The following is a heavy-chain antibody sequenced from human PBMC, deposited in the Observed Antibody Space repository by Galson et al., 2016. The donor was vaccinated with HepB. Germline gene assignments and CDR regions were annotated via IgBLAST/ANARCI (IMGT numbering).Heavy chain of an antibody. Sequence: LSLTCAVSGAPVNTQTWWSWVRQPPGKGLEWIGEIYHHGGANYNTSLRGRVTLSVDKSRHQISLEVTSVTAADAAVYYCARNRDFGMDVWGQGTTVAVSS. D-gene: IGHD2/OR15-2a*01. CDR2: IYHHGGA. J-gene: IGHJ6*02. V-gene: IGHV4-4*02. CDR3: ARNRDFGMDV. CDR1: GAPVNTQTW.